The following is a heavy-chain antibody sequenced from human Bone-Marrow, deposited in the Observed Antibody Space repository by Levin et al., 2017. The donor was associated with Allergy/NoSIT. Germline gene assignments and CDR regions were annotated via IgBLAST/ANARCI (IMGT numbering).Heavy chain of an antibody. CDR3: ARFRSDYSLDV. CDR2: ISSSSGTI. V-gene: IGHV3-48*01. J-gene: IGHJ6*04. Sequence: GGSLRLSCAASGFSFSNYAMNWVRQAPGRGLEWVSYISSSSGTIFYADSLKGRFTISRDNAKNSLYLQINSLRAEDTAVDYCARFRSDYSLDVWGKGTSVIVSS. D-gene: IGHD4-17*01. CDR1: GFSFSNYA.